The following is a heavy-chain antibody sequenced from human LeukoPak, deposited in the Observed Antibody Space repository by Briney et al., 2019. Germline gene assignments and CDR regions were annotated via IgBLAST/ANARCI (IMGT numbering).Heavy chain of an antibody. CDR3: ARGRLYDSSGYSTANFDY. V-gene: IGHV4-34*01. CDR2: INHSGST. CDR1: GGSFSDYY. D-gene: IGHD3-22*01. J-gene: IGHJ4*02. Sequence: SETLSLTCAVYGGSFSDYYWTWIRQPPGKGLEWIGEINHSGSTNYNPSLKSRVTIPVDTSKNQFSLKLSSVTAADTAVYYCARGRLYDSSGYSTANFDYWGQGTLVTVSS.